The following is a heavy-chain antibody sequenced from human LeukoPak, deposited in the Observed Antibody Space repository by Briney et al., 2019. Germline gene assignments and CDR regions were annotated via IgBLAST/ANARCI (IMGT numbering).Heavy chain of an antibody. D-gene: IGHD2-8*01. CDR2: INHSGST. V-gene: IGHV4-34*01. CDR3: ARGRRGVSMLLRHGRWFDP. J-gene: IGHJ5*02. Sequence: PSETLSLTCAVYGGSFSGYYWSWIRQPPGKGLEWIGEINHSGSTNYNPSLKSRVTISVDTSKNQFSLKLSSVTAADTAVYYCARGRRGVSMLLRHGRWFDPWGQGTLVTVSS. CDR1: GGSFSGYY.